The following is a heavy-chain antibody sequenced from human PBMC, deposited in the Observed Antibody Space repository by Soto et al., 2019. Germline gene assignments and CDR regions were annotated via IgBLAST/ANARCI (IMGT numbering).Heavy chain of an antibody. D-gene: IGHD4-4*01. J-gene: IGHJ4*02. V-gene: IGHV3-7*05. CDR2: IMKDGSTT. CDR3: VRNRDYNRFDF. Sequence: EVQLVESGGNLVQPGGSLRLSCTASGFTFSDYWMSWVRQAPGKGLEWVADIMKDGSTTAYVDSVKGRFTISRDNAKNSLYLQMSSLRVEDTATYFCVRNRDYNRFDFWGQGTLVVVSS. CDR1: GFTFSDYW.